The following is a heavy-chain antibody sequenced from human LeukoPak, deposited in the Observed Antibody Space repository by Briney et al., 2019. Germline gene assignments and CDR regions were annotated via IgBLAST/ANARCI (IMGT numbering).Heavy chain of an antibody. D-gene: IGHD3-10*01. CDR1: GFTFSSYR. CDR3: ARDHYYYGSGSLLDY. J-gene: IGHJ4*02. CDR2: ISSSSSYI. Sequence: PGGSLRLSCAASGFTFSSYRMNWVRQAPGKGLEGVSSISSSSSYIYYADSLKGRFTISRDKAKNSLYLQMNSLRADDTAVYYCARDHYYYGSGSLLDYWGQGTLVTVSS. V-gene: IGHV3-21*01.